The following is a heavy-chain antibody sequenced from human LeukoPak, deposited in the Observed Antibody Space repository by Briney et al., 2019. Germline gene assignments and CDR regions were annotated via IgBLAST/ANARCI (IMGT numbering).Heavy chain of an antibody. Sequence: GGSLRLSCAASGFTFSSYGMHWVRQAPGKGLEWVAVMWFDGSNIYYADSVKGRFTIARDNSKNTLYLQMNSLRAEDTAVYYCARDYSSSWLRFFDYWGQGTLVTVSS. CDR1: GFTFSSYG. D-gene: IGHD6-6*01. CDR2: MWFDGSNI. CDR3: ARDYSSSWLRFFDY. J-gene: IGHJ4*02. V-gene: IGHV3-33*01.